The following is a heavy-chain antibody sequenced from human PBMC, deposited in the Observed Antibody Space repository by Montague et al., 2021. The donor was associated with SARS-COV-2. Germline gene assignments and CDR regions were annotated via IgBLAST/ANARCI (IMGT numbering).Heavy chain of an antibody. D-gene: IGHD4-11*01. V-gene: IGHV4-31*03. Sequence: TLSLTCTVSGGSISSGGYFWIWIRQPPGKGLEWVGYIDKSGTTNYXPSLKSRVTLSVDTSKNQFSLNLRSATAAATAFYSCARDLVVFVVWGVGYTLFDEAVNCPVATKKTTFSCDGRSVTAVATALCVCFEDYGGMDVWGQGTTVTVSS. J-gene: IGHJ6*02. CDR1: GGSISSGGYF. CDR3: ARDLVVFVVWGVGYTLFDEAVNCPVATKKTTFSCDGRSVTAVATALCVCFEDYGGMDV. CDR2: IDKSGTT.